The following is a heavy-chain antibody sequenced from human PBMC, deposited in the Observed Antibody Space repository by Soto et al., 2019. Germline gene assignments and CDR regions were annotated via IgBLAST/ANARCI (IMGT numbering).Heavy chain of an antibody. Sequence: PSETLSLTCAVSGDSISSGCYWGWMRQPPGKGLEWIGSIYHSGSTYYNPSLKSRVTISVDTSKNQFSLKLSSVTAADTAVYYCARGLVGAIATTWFDPWGQGTLVTVSS. CDR1: GDSISSGCY. D-gene: IGHD1-26*01. J-gene: IGHJ5*02. CDR2: IYHSGST. V-gene: IGHV4-38-2*01. CDR3: ARGLVGAIATTWFDP.